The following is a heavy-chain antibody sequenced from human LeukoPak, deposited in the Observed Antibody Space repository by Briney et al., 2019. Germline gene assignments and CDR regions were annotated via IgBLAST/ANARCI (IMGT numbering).Heavy chain of an antibody. CDR3: ARQSRVALMGDAFDI. D-gene: IGHD2-8*01. CDR1: GYSISSTNW. J-gene: IGHJ3*02. Sequence: PSDTLSLTCAVSGYSISSTNWWGWIRQPPGKGLEWIGYIYYSGSTYYNPSLKSRVTMSVDTSKNQFSLKLSSVTAADTAVYYCARQSRVALMGDAFDIWGQGTMVTVSS. CDR2: IYYSGST. V-gene: IGHV4-28*01.